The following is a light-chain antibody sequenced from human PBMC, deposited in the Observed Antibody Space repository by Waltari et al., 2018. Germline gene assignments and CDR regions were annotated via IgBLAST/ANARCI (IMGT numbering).Light chain of an antibody. CDR2: DAS. J-gene: IGKJ3*01. CDR3: QHRDRWPPFT. Sequence: IVLTQSPATLSLSPGERPTLSCRASQSVSTYLAWYQQKPGQPPRLLIYDASNRATGITARFSGSGSGTDFTLTISSLEPEYFAVYYCQHRDRWPPFTFGPGTKVDIK. CDR1: QSVSTY. V-gene: IGKV3-11*01.